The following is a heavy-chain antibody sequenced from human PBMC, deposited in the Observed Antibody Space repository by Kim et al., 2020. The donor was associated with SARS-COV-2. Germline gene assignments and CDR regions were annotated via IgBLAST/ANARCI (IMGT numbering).Heavy chain of an antibody. J-gene: IGHJ6*02. CDR1: GGSISSGGYY. CDR3: ARDSTYYYGSGSYYNSAHYYYYYGMDV. D-gene: IGHD3-10*01. V-gene: IGHV4-31*03. CDR2: IYYSGST. Sequence: SETLSLTCTVSGGSISSGGYYWSWIRQHPGKGLEWIGYIYYSGSTYYNPSLKSRVTISVDTSKNQFSLKLSSMTAADTAVYYCARDSTYYYGSGSYYNSAHYYYYYGMDVWGQGTTVTVSS.